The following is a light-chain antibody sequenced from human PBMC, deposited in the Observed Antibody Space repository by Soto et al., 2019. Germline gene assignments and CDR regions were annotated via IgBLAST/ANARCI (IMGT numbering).Light chain of an antibody. CDR1: SSDVGGYNY. V-gene: IGLV2-14*01. CDR2: EVS. CDR3: SSYTSSSTRV. J-gene: IGLJ1*01. Sequence: SALTQPASLSGSPGQSSTISCTGTSSDVGGYNYVSWYQQHPGKAPKLMIYEVSNRLSGISNRFSGSKSGNTASLTISGLQAEDEADYYCSSYTSSSTRVFGTGTKVTVL.